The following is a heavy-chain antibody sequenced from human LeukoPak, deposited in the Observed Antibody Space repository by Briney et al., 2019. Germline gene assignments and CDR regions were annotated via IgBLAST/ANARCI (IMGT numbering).Heavy chain of an antibody. D-gene: IGHD3-22*01. CDR1: GGSFSAYF. V-gene: IGHV4-34*01. Sequence: SETLSLTCAVYGGSFSAYFWSWIRQPPGKGLEWIGEINHSGSTKYNPSLKSRVTISLDTSKNQFSLKLSSVTAADTAVYYCARRGYYYDSSHYYYFDYWGQGTLVTVSS. CDR3: ARRGYYYDSSHYYYFDY. J-gene: IGHJ4*02. CDR2: INHSGST.